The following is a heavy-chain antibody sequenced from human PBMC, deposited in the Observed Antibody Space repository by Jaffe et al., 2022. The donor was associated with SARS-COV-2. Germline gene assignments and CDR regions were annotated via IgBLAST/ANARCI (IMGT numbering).Heavy chain of an antibody. D-gene: IGHD1-26*01. CDR2: IYYTGST. J-gene: IGHJ4*02. CDR1: GDSITSNY. Sequence: QVQLQESGPGLVKPSETLSLTCTVSGDSITSNYWSWIRQPPGKGLEWTGHIYYTGSTDYNPSLEGRVSISLDTSKNQFSLRLNSVTAADTAVYYCARARPYSHGYEFWGQGTLVTVSS. V-gene: IGHV4-59*01. CDR3: ARARPYSHGYEF.